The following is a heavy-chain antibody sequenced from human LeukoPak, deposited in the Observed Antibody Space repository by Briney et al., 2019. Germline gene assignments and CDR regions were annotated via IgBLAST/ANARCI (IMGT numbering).Heavy chain of an antibody. V-gene: IGHV3-30-3*01. Sequence: PGGSLRLSCAASGFTFSSYAMSWVRQAPGKGLEWVAVISYDGSNKYYADSVKGRFTISRDNSKNTLYLQMNSLRAEDTAVYYCARVGVFGPNDYWGQGTLVTVSS. D-gene: IGHD3/OR15-3a*01. CDR1: GFTFSSYA. CDR3: ARVGVFGPNDY. J-gene: IGHJ4*02. CDR2: ISYDGSNK.